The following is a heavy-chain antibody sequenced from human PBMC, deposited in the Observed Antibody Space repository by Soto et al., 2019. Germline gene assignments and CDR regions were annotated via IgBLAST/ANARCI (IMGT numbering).Heavy chain of an antibody. Sequence: ASVKVSCKESGYTITSYYIHWVRQAPGQGLEWMGGFDPSGGSTSYAQKFQGRVTMTEDTSTDTAYMELSSLRSEDTAVYYCATIDGGSPNYWGQGTLVTVSS. V-gene: IGHV1-24*01. CDR1: GYTITSYY. CDR3: ATIDGGSPNY. D-gene: IGHD2-15*01. J-gene: IGHJ4*02. CDR2: FDPSGGST.